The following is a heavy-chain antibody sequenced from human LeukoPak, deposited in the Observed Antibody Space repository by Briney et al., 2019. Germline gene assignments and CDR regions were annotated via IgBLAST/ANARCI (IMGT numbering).Heavy chain of an antibody. Sequence: GGSLSLSCAVSGFNFGEFWMAWVCQTPGMGLEWVADIKEEGSESFYVDSVKGRFTISRDNAKNSLYLQMNSLRAEDTAVYYCARDRLLKQWLVPGSYFFDYWGQGTLVTVSS. CDR1: GFNFGEFW. CDR3: ARDRLLKQWLVPGSYFFDY. CDR2: IKEEGSES. V-gene: IGHV3-7*03. D-gene: IGHD6-19*01. J-gene: IGHJ4*02.